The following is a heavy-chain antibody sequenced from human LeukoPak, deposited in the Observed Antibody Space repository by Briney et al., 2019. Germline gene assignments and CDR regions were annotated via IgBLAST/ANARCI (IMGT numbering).Heavy chain of an antibody. CDR3: AKDPAADYYDSSEGGWFDP. D-gene: IGHD3-22*01. J-gene: IGHJ5*02. Sequence: GGSLRLSCAASGFTFDDYAMHWVRQAPGKGLEWVAGITWNSDNLDYAESVRGRFTISRDNAKNSLYLQMNSLRAEDTAVYYCAKDPAADYYDSSEGGWFDPWGQGTLVTVSS. CDR1: GFTFDDYA. V-gene: IGHV3-9*01. CDR2: ITWNSDNL.